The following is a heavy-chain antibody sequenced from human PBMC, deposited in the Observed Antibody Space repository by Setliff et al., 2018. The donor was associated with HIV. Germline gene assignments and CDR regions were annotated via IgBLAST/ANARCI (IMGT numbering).Heavy chain of an antibody. V-gene: IGHV1-18*01. CDR2: ISAYNGNT. CDR3: ARMIVLSASSPPNAFDI. Sequence: WASVKVSCKASGYTFTSYGISWVRQAPGQGLEWMGWISAYNGNTNYAQKLQGRVTMTTDTSTSTSYMELRSLRSDDTAVYYCARMIVLSASSPPNAFDIWGQGTMVTVSS. J-gene: IGHJ3*02. CDR1: GYTFTSYG. D-gene: IGHD3-22*01.